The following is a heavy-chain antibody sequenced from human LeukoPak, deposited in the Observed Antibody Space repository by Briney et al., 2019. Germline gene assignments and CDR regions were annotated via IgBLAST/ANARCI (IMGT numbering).Heavy chain of an antibody. CDR3: ARMAYYCSGGSCYPFDP. D-gene: IGHD2-15*01. J-gene: IGHJ5*02. Sequence: SETLSLTCTVSGGSIISSDYYWGWIRQPPGKGLEWIGYIYYSGSTYYNPSLKSRVTISVDTSKNQFSLKLSSVTAADTAVYYCARMAYYCSGGSCYPFDPWGQGTLVTVSS. CDR2: IYYSGST. CDR1: GGSIISSDYY. V-gene: IGHV4-39*01.